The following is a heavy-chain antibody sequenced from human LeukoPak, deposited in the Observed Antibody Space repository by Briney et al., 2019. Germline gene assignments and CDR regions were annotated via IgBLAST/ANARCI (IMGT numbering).Heavy chain of an antibody. Sequence: PSETLSLTCAVYGGSFSGYYWSWIRQPPGKGLEWIGEINHSGNTNYNPSLKRRVTISVDTSKNQFSLKLSSLTAADTAVYYCARVRVATINMNWLDPWGQGTLVTVSS. V-gene: IGHV4-34*01. CDR1: GGSFSGYY. CDR3: ARVRVATINMNWLDP. J-gene: IGHJ5*02. CDR2: INHSGNT. D-gene: IGHD5-12*01.